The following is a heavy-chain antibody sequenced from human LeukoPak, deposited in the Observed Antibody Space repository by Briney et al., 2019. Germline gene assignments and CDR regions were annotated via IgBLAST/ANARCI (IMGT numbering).Heavy chain of an antibody. CDR1: GGTFSSYG. J-gene: IGHJ6*02. V-gene: IGHV1-18*01. CDR3: ARLSGLWLGYYYGMDV. CDR2: ISAYNGNT. D-gene: IGHD5-18*01. Sequence: ASVKVSCKASGGTFSSYGISWVRQAPGQGLEWMGWISAYNGNTKYAQKLQGRVTMTTDTSTSTAYMELRSLRSDDTAVYYCARLSGLWLGYYYGMDVWGQGTTVTVSS.